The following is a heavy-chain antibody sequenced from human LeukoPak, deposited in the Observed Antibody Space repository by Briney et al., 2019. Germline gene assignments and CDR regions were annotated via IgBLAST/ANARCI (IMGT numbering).Heavy chain of an antibody. CDR1: GFIFSKNA. Sequence: GGSLRLSCAASGFIFSKNAMHWVRQAPGKGLEWVAVIWYDGRSKYYADSVKGRFTISRDNSKNTVYLQMDSLRAEDTAVYYCAKDRGSGWYYYFDYWGQGTLVTVSS. CDR3: AKDRGSGWYYYFDY. J-gene: IGHJ4*02. V-gene: IGHV3-33*06. D-gene: IGHD6-19*01. CDR2: IWYDGRSK.